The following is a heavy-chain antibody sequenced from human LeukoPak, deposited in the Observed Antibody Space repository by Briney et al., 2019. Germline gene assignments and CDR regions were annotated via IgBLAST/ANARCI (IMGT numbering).Heavy chain of an antibody. V-gene: IGHV3-33*01. Sequence: GGSLRLSCATSGFTFNRFGMHWVRQAPGKGLESVAVIWYDGSNKDYADSVKGRFTISRDNSKNTLYLQMSGLRAEDTAVYYCATSAHIEVGTAPPPDYWGQGTLVTVTS. CDR3: ATSAHIEVGTAPPPDY. D-gene: IGHD2-21*02. CDR1: GFTFNRFG. CDR2: IWYDGSNK. J-gene: IGHJ4*02.